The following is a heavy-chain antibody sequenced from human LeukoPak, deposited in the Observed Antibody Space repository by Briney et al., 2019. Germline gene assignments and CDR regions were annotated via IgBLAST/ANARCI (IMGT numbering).Heavy chain of an antibody. D-gene: IGHD2-2*01. CDR1: GFTVSSNY. V-gene: IGHV3-53*01. CDR2: IYSGGST. CDR3: ARDLGAYADY. J-gene: IGHJ4*02. Sequence: GGSLRLSCAASGFTVSSNYMSWVRQAPGKGLEWVSVIYSGGSTYYADSVKARFTISRYNSKNTLYLQMNSLRAEDTAVYYCARDLGAYADYWGQGTLVTVSS.